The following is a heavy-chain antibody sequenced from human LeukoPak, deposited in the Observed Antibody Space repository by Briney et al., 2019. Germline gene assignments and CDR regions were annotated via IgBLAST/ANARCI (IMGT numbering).Heavy chain of an antibody. J-gene: IGHJ4*02. D-gene: IGHD5-18*01. Sequence: GESLKISCKGPGYSFTSYWISWVRQMPGKGLEWMGRIDPSDSYTNYSPSFQGHVTISADKSISTAYLQWSSLKASDTAMYYCAVYDRDAGYSYGSPFDYWGQGTLVTVSS. CDR2: IDPSDSYT. V-gene: IGHV5-10-1*01. CDR3: AVYDRDAGYSYGSPFDY. CDR1: GYSFTSYW.